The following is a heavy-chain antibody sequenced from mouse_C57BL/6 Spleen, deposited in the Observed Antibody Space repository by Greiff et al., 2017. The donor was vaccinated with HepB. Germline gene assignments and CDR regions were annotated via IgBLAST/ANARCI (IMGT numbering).Heavy chain of an antibody. Sequence: EVQGVGSGGGLVQPGGSLKLSCAASGFTFSDYYMYWVRQTPEKRLEWVAYISNGGGSTYYPDTVKGRFTISRDNAKNTLYLQMSRLKSEDTAMYYCARHGIYYYGSSYGSYAMDYWGQGTSVTVSS. J-gene: IGHJ4*01. CDR3: ARHGIYYYGSSYGSYAMDY. CDR1: GFTFSDYY. CDR2: ISNGGGST. D-gene: IGHD1-1*01. V-gene: IGHV5-12*01.